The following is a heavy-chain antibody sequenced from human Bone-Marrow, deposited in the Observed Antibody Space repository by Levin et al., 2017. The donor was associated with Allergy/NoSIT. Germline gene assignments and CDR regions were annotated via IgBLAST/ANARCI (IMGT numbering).Heavy chain of an antibody. V-gene: IGHV3-49*03. CDR2: IRSKAYGGTT. J-gene: IGHJ4*02. CDR1: GFTFGDYA. D-gene: IGHD3-22*01. Sequence: GGSLRLSCTASGFTFGDYAMSWFRQAPGKGLEWVGFIRSKAYGGTTEYAASVKGRFTISRDDSKSIAYRQMNSLKTEDTAVYYCTRGHYDSSGYVPGYYFDYWGQGTLVTVSS. CDR3: TRGHYDSSGYVPGYYFDY.